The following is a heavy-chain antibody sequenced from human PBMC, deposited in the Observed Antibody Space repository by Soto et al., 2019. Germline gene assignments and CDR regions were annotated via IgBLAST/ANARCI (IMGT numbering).Heavy chain of an antibody. V-gene: IGHV3-74*01. Sequence: EVPLVESGGGLIQPGGSLRLSCAASGFSISSYWMHWVRQAPGKGLVWVSRINREGSSTTYADSVKGRFTISRDSAKNTLDLRMSSLRVEDTAVYDCARGSPGAPGYWYFDLWGRGTLVTVSS. CDR2: INREGSST. CDR3: ARGSPGAPGYWYFDL. CDR1: GFSISSYW. J-gene: IGHJ2*01. D-gene: IGHD3-10*01.